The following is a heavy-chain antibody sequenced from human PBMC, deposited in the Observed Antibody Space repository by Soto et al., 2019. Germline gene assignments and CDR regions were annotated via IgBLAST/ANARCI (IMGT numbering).Heavy chain of an antibody. CDR3: ARNSVGRRWYDDWLDT. D-gene: IGHD1-1*01. CDR2: ISAYNGNT. Sequence: ASVKVSCKASGYTFTSYGISWVRQAPGQGLEWMGWISAYNGNTNYAQKLQGRVTMTTDTSTSTAYMELRSLRSDDTAVYYCARNSVGRRWYDDWLDTWGQGTLVTVSS. V-gene: IGHV1-18*01. CDR1: GYTFTSYG. J-gene: IGHJ5*02.